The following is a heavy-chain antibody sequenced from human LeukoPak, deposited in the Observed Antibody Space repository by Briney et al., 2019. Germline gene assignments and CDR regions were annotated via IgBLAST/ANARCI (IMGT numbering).Heavy chain of an antibody. CDR2: IYYSGST. CDR1: GGSISSSSYY. V-gene: IGHV4-39*07. Sequence: SETLSLTCTVSGGSISSSSYYWGWIRQPPGKGLEWIGSIYYSGSTNYNPSLKSRVTISVDTSKNQFSLKLSSVTAADTAVYYCAREMQQLGAFDIWGQGTMVTVSS. CDR3: AREMQQLGAFDI. J-gene: IGHJ3*02. D-gene: IGHD6-13*01.